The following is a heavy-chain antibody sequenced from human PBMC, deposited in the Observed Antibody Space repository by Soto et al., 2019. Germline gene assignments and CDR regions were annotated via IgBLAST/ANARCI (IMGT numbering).Heavy chain of an antibody. CDR1: GYTFTSYE. J-gene: IGHJ6*02. CDR2: MNPNSGYT. CDR3: ARMRGGKRVVGLRYGMDV. Sequence: GASVKVSCKASGYTFTSYEINWVRQATGQGLEWMGWMNPNSGYTVFAQKFQGRVTMTRNTSISTAYMELSSLRSEDTALYYCARMRGGKRVVGLRYGMDVWGQGTTVTVSS. V-gene: IGHV1-8*01. D-gene: IGHD2-15*01.